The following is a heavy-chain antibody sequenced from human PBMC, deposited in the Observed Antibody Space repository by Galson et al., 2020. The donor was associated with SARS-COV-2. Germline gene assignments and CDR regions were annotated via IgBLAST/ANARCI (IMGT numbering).Heavy chain of an antibody. CDR2: IYYSGST. CDR1: GGSISSSSYY. CDR3: ASERLAVPAAMWGFRGEPFDY. V-gene: IGHV4-39*01. D-gene: IGHD2-2*01. J-gene: IGHJ4*02. Sequence: SETLSLTCTVSGGSISSSSYYWGWIRQPPGKGLEWIGSIYYSGSTYYNPSLKSRVTISVDTSKNQFSLKLSSVTAADTAVYYCASERLAVPAAMWGFRGEPFDYWGQGTLVTVSS.